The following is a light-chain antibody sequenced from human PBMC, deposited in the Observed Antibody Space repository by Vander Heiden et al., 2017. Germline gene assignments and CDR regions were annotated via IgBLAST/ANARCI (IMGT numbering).Light chain of an antibody. V-gene: IGKV3-20*01. CDR1: QSVSSSY. CDR2: GAS. J-gene: IGKJ4*01. CDR3: QRDGSSPLT. Sequence: EIVLTQSPGTLSLSPGERATLSCRASQSVSSSYLAWYQQKPGQAPRLLIYGASSRATGIPDRFSGSGSGTDFTLTISRLDPEDFAVYYCQRDGSSPLTFGGGTKVEIK.